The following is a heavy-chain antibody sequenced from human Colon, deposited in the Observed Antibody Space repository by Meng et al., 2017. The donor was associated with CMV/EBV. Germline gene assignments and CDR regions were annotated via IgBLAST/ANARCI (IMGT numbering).Heavy chain of an antibody. Sequence: GGSLRLSCAASGFAFSTYSMNWVRQAPGMGLEWVAYISSSGSTTYYADSVKGRFTVSRDNAKNSLYLQMNSLRAEDTAVYYCASHTHYAGNPPGTHNCWGQGTLVTVSS. V-gene: IGHV3-48*04. D-gene: IGHD1-14*01. J-gene: IGHJ4*02. CDR1: GFAFSTYS. CDR2: ISSSGSTT. CDR3: ASHTHYAGNPPGTHNC.